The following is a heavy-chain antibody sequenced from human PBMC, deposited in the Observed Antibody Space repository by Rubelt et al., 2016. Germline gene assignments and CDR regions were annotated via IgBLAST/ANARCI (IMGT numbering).Heavy chain of an antibody. CDR2: IKYDGSAT. J-gene: IGHJ4*02. CDR1: GFTLNNYW. CDR3: ARDVIGKLEY. Sequence: GFTLNNYWMHWVRQAPGKGLVWVSEIKYDGSATNYADSVKGRFTISRDSAMSTLYLQMNSLRVEDTAVYYCARDVIGKLEYWGQGTLVTVSS. D-gene: IGHD3-10*01. V-gene: IGHV3-74*01.